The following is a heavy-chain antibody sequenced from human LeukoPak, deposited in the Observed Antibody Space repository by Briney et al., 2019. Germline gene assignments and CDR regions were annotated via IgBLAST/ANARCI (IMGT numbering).Heavy chain of an antibody. CDR2: IYHSGST. V-gene: IGHV4-38-2*02. D-gene: IGHD2-2*01. CDR3: AREGGCSSASCYATFDY. J-gene: IGHJ4*02. Sequence: SETLSFTCAVSGYSISSGYYWGWIRQPPGKGLEWIGSIYHSGSTYYNPSLKSRVTISVDTSKNQFSLKLSSVTAADTAVYYCAREGGCSSASCYATFDYWGQGTLVTVSS. CDR1: GYSISSGYY.